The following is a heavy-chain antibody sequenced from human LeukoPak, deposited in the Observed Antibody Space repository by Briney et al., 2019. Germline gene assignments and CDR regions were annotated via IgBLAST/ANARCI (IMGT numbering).Heavy chain of an antibody. CDR2: IYTSGST. Sequence: SETLSLTCTVSGGSISSGSYYWSWLRQPAGKGLEWIGRIYTSGSTNYNPSLKSRVTISVDTSKNQFSLKLSSVTAADTAVYYCARAVWYYYYMDVWGKGTTVTVSS. CDR1: GGSISSGSYY. D-gene: IGHD3-16*01. V-gene: IGHV4-61*02. J-gene: IGHJ6*03. CDR3: ARAVWYYYYMDV.